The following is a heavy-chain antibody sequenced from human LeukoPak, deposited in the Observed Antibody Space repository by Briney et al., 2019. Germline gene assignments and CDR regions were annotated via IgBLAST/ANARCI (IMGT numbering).Heavy chain of an antibody. J-gene: IGHJ4*02. CDR1: GGSISRHY. CDR2: IHHSGNT. Sequence: PSETLSLTCTVSGGSISRHYWSWIRRSTGKGLEWIGYIHHSGNTNYNPSLKSRVTMSLDPSKNQFSLKLNSVTAADTAVYYCARTQSQSGSYRYYFGYWGQGTLVTVSS. V-gene: IGHV4-59*11. D-gene: IGHD1-26*01. CDR3: ARTQSQSGSYRYYFGY.